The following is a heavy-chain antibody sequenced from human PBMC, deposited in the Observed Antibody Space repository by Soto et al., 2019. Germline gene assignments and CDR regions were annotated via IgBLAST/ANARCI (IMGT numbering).Heavy chain of an antibody. J-gene: IGHJ4*02. CDR2: IYPDDSDS. CDR1: VYKFTTYW. D-gene: IGHD4-17*01. CDR3: VATYGDYLDY. V-gene: IGHV5-51*01. Sequence: GESLKSSCKGSVYKFTTYWIGWVRQMPGKGLEWMAIIYPDDSDSRYSPSFQGQVTISADKSISTAYLQWSSLKASDTAIYYCVATYGDYLDYWGQGTLVTVSS.